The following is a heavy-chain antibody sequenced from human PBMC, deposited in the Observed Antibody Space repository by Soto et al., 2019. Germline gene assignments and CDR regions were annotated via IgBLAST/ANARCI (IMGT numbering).Heavy chain of an antibody. J-gene: IGHJ4*02. Sequence: SETLSLTCAVYGGSFSGYYWSWIRQPPGKGLEWIGEINHSGSTNYNPSLKSRVTISVDTSKNQFSLKLSSVTAADTAVYCCARGRRVVLAATKYYFDYWGQGTLVNVSS. CDR3: ARGRRVVLAATKYYFDY. CDR1: GGSFSGYY. V-gene: IGHV4-34*01. CDR2: INHSGST. D-gene: IGHD2-15*01.